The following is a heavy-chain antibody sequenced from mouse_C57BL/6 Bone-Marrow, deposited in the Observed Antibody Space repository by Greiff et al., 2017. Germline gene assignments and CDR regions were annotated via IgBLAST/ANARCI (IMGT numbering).Heavy chain of an antibody. D-gene: IGHD2-4*01. CDR2: IWSGGST. V-gene: IGHV2-2*01. J-gene: IGHJ3*01. CDR3: ARNRGLRGAWFAY. CDR1: GFSLTSYG. Sequence: VQLQQSGPGLVQPSQSLSITCTVSGFSLTSYGVHWVRHSPGKGLEWLGVIWSGGSTDYNAAFISRLSISKDNSKSQVFFKMNSLQADDTAIYYCARNRGLRGAWFAYWGQGTLVTVSA.